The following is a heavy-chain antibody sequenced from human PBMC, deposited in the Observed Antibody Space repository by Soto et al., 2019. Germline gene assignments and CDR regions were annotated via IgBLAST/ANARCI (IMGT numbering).Heavy chain of an antibody. CDR2: IYYSGST. CDR3: ARNLGYCSSTSCYSSWFDP. CDR1: GDSINRYY. V-gene: IGHV4-59*01. D-gene: IGHD2-2*02. J-gene: IGHJ5*02. Sequence: SETLSLTCTVSGDSINRYYWSWIRQPPGKGLEWIGYIYYSGSTNYNPSLTSRVTISLDTSKNQFSLKLSSVTAADTAVYYCARNLGYCSSTSCYSSWFDPWGQGTLVTVSS.